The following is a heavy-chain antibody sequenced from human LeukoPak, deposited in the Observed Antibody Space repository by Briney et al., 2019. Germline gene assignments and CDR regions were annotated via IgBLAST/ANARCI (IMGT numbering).Heavy chain of an antibody. V-gene: IGHV3-15*01. CDR1: GFTFSSYN. CDR3: TTDKSLFTRQLDY. CDR2: IKSKADGGKT. J-gene: IGHJ4*02. Sequence: GGSLRLSCAASGFTFSSYNMNWVRQAPGKGLEWVGRIKSKADGGKTDYAAPVKGRFTISRDDSKNTLYLQMNSLKTEDTAVYYCTTDKSLFTRQLDYWGQGTLVTVSS.